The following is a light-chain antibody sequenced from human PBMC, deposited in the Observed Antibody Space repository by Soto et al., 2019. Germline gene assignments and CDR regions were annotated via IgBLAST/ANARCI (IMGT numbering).Light chain of an antibody. V-gene: IGLV2-23*01. Sequence: QSALAQPASVSGSPGQSITISCTGTSGFVGSFSLVSWYQQHPGQAPKVMISEGHRRPSGAPDRFSGSTSVNSASLTISGLQADDEADYYCCLYIGATTYVFGTGTKVTVL. CDR1: SGFVGSFSL. J-gene: IGLJ1*01. CDR2: EGH. CDR3: CLYIGATTYV.